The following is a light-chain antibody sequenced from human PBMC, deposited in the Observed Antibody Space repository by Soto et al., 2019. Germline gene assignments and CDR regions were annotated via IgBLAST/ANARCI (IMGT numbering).Light chain of an antibody. V-gene: IGKV3-15*01. Sequence: EIVVTQSPATLSVSPGERATLSCRASQSVGNNFAWYQQKPGQAPRLLIFATSTRATGVPARFSGSGSGTEFNATISRLQSEDFAVYYCQQYGDWPLTFGGGAKVEIE. CDR2: ATS. J-gene: IGKJ4*01. CDR3: QQYGDWPLT. CDR1: QSVGNN.